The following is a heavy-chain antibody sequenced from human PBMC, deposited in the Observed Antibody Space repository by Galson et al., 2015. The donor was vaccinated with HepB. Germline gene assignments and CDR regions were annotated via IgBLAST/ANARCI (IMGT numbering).Heavy chain of an antibody. D-gene: IGHD3-10*01. V-gene: IGHV1-2*02. CDR3: AREGLLWFGELSSWFDP. CDR2: INPNSGGT. J-gene: IGHJ5*02. CDR1: GSTFTGYY. Sequence: SVTVSCKASGSTFTGYYMHWVRQAPGQGLEWMGWINPNSGGTNYAQKFQGRVTMTRDTSISTAYMELSRLRSDDTAVYYCAREGLLWFGELSSWFDPWGQGTLVTVSS.